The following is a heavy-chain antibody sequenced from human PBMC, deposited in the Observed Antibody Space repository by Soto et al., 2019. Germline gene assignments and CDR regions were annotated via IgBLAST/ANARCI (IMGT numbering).Heavy chain of an antibody. CDR3: ARKVPATYYTYYGMDV. Sequence: TQGKGMEWSGSIYYSGRTYYNPSLKCRVTIALDTYKNQFSLKLSSVTAADTAFYYCARKVPATYYTYYGMDVWCQGTTVT. J-gene: IGHJ6*02. CDR2: IYYSGRT. V-gene: IGHV4-39*01. D-gene: IGHD1-1*01.